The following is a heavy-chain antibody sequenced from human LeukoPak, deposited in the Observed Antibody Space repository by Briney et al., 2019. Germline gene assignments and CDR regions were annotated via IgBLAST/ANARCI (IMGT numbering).Heavy chain of an antibody. CDR3: ARGRYCSSTNCYTFDY. Sequence: SETLSLTCAVYGGSFSGYYWSWIRQPPGKGLEWIGEINHSGSTNYNPSLKSRVTISVDTSKNQFSLKLSSVTAADTAVYYCARGRYCSSTNCYTFDYWGQGTLVTVSS. CDR1: GGSFSGYY. D-gene: IGHD2-2*01. J-gene: IGHJ4*02. CDR2: INHSGST. V-gene: IGHV4-34*01.